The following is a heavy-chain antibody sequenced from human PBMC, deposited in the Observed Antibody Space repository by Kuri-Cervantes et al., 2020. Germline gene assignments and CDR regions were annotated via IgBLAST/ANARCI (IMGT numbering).Heavy chain of an antibody. CDR1: GASISSSSYY. CDR2: MFYSGSP. D-gene: IGHD3-9*01. J-gene: IGHJ5*02. V-gene: IGHV4-39*01. CDR3: ASLRYFDWFSPSRNWFDP. Sequence: GSLRLSCTVSGASISSSSYYWGWIRQPPGKGLEWIGTMFYSGSPYLNPSLKSRVSISVDTSKNQFSLKLSSVTAADTAVYYCASLRYFDWFSPSRNWFDPWGQGTLVTVSS.